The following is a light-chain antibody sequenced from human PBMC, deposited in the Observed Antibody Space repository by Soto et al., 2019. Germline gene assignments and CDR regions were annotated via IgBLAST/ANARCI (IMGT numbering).Light chain of an antibody. Sequence: IVLTPSPFTLSVSPRKTXTLSCRASQSVSSSYLAWYQQKPGQAPRLLIYGASSRATGIPDRFSGSGSGTDFTLTISRLEPEDFAVYYCQQYGSSPSITFGQGTRLEIK. J-gene: IGKJ5*01. CDR3: QQYGSSPSIT. CDR1: QSVSSSY. CDR2: GAS. V-gene: IGKV3-20*01.